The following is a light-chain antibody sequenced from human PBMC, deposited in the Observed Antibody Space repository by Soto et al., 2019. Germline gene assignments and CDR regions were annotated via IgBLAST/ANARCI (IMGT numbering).Light chain of an antibody. Sequence: DIVRTQSPDSLAVSLGERATIKCMSSQSLLDSSNNKNSLAWYQQKPGQPPTLLIYWASTRESGVPDRFGGGGSGTDFTLTITSLQAEDVAVYYCQQYSSNPQTFGQGTKLEIK. CDR1: QSLLDSSNNKNS. J-gene: IGKJ2*01. V-gene: IGKV4-1*01. CDR2: WAS. CDR3: QQYSSNPQT.